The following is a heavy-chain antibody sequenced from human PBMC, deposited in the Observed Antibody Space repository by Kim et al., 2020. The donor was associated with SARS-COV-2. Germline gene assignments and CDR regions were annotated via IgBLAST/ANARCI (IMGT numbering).Heavy chain of an antibody. V-gene: IGHV4-39*01. CDR2: IYYSGST. D-gene: IGHD3-3*01. CDR3: ARSLTIFGVVIPDY. J-gene: IGHJ4*02. CDR1: GGSISSSSYY. Sequence: SETLSLTCTVSGGSISSSSYYWGWIRQPPGKGLEWIGSIYYSGSTYYNPSLKSRVTISVDTSKNQFSLKLSSVTAADTAVYYCARSLTIFGVVIPDYWGQGTLVTVSS.